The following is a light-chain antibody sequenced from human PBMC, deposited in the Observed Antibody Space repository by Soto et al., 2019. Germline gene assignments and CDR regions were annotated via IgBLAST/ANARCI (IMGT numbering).Light chain of an antibody. J-gene: IGKJ2*01. CDR1: QSVSSSY. V-gene: IGKV3-20*01. CDR3: QQYGSSPT. CDR2: GAS. Sequence: EIVLTQSPCTLSLSPGERATLSCRASQSVSSSYLAWYQQKPSQAPGLLIYGASSRATGIPDRFSGSGSGTDFTLTISRLEPEDFAVYYCQQYGSSPTFGQGTKLEIK.